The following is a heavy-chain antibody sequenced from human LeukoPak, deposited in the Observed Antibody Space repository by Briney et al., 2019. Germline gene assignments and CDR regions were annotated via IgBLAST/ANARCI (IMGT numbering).Heavy chain of an antibody. CDR3: ASERGSTQYFDY. V-gene: IGHV1-69*04. CDR2: IIPMLDIQ. J-gene: IGHJ4*02. Sequence: ASVKVSCKASGGTFSSYVITWVRQAPGQGLEWMGRIIPMLDIQNYAQKSQGRVTITADKSTSTAYMELSSLRSEDTAVYYCASERGSTQYFDYWGQGTLVTVSS. D-gene: IGHD3-10*01. CDR1: GGTFSSYV.